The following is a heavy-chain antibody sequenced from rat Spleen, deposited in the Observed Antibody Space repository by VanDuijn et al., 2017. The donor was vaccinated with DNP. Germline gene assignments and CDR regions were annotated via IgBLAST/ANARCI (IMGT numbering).Heavy chain of an antibody. Sequence: EVQLQESGPGLVQPSQSLSLTCSVTGYSITSSYRWNWIRKFPGNKLEWMGSVNSAGSTNYNPFLKSRISITRDTSKNQFFLQLNSVTTEDTATYYCASYYYDGYYAMDAWGQGTSVTVSS. J-gene: IGHJ4*01. CDR3: ASYYYDGYYAMDA. CDR2: VNSAGST. D-gene: IGHD1-12*02. CDR1: GYSITSSYR. V-gene: IGHV3-3*01.